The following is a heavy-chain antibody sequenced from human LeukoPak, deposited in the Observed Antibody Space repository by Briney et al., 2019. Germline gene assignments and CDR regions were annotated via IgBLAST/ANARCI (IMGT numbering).Heavy chain of an antibody. CDR1: GFTVSSNY. Sequence: GGSLRLSCAASGFTVSSNYMSWVRQAPGKGPEWVSVIYTGGTTYYADSVKGRFTISRDNSKNTLYLQMNSLRAEDTAVYYCARSSTYGLGYFDYWGQGTLVTVSS. V-gene: IGHV3-53*01. CDR2: IYTGGTT. D-gene: IGHD3-10*01. CDR3: ARSSTYGLGYFDY. J-gene: IGHJ4*02.